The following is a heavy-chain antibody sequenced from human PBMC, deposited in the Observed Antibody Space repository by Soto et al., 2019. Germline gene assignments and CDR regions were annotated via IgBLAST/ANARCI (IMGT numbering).Heavy chain of an antibody. CDR2: IYSCGST. CDR1: GFTVSSNY. D-gene: IGHD2-2*01. V-gene: IGHV3-66*03. Sequence: GGSLRLSCAASGFTVSSNYMSWVRQAPGKGLEWVSVIYSCGSTYYADSVKGRFTISRDNAKNSLYLQMNSLRAEDTAVYYCARDGVGYCSSTSCYGLLPSYMDVWGKGTTVTVSS. CDR3: ARDGVGYCSSTSCYGLLPSYMDV. J-gene: IGHJ6*03.